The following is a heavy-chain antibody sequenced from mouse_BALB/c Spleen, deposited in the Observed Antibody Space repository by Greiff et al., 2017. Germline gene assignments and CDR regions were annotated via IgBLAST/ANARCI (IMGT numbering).Heavy chain of an antibody. V-gene: IGHV3-2*02. CDR2: ISYSGST. CDR3: ARKGLTGTFAY. CDR1: GYSITSDYA. Sequence: EVKLQESGPGLVKPSQSLSLTCTVTGYSITSDYAWNWIRQFPGNKLEWMGYISYSGSTSYNPSLKSRISITRDTSKNQFFLQLNSVTTEDTATYYCARKGLTGTFAYWGQGTLVTVSA. D-gene: IGHD4-1*01. J-gene: IGHJ3*01.